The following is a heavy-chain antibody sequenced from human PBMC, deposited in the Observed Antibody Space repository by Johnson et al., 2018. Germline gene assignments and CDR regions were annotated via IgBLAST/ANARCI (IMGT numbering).Heavy chain of an antibody. CDR2: IIPIFGTA. J-gene: IGHJ6*02. CDR1: GGTFSSYA. CDR3: ARDFWVVPRVGYYYGMDV. D-gene: IGHD2-2*01. V-gene: IGHV1-69*12. Sequence: QVQLVQSGAAVKKPGSSVKVSCKASGGTFSSYAISWVRQAPGQGLEWMGGIIPIFGTANSAQKFQGRVTITADESTSPASTELSSLRSEDTAVYYCARDFWVVPRVGYYYGMDVWGQGTTVTVSS.